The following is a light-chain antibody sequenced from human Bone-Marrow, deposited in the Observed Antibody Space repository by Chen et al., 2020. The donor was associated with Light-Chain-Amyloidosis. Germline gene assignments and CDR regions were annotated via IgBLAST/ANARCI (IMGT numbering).Light chain of an antibody. CDR2: RDT. J-gene: IGLJ2*01. CDR1: DLPTKY. V-gene: IGLV3-25*03. Sequence: SYELTPPPSVSVSPAQTARITCSGDDLPTKYAYWYQQKPGQDPVLVIHRDTERPSGISERFSGSSSGTTATLTISGVQAEDEADYHCQSADSSGTYEVIFGGGTKLTVL. CDR3: QSADSSGTYEVI.